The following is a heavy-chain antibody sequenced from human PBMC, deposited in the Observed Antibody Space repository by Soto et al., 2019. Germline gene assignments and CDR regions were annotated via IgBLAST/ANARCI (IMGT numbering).Heavy chain of an antibody. D-gene: IGHD3-22*01. Sequence: QVQLQESGPGLVKPSQTLSLTCTVSGGSISSGDYYWSWIRHHPGKGLAWIGYIYSSGSTYYNPSLRSRVTISADTSKNQFSLRLSSVTAADTAVYYCVRDYDYDSRRNEAFDLWGQGTMVTVSS. J-gene: IGHJ3*01. V-gene: IGHV4-31*03. CDR2: IYSSGST. CDR3: VRDYDYDSRRNEAFDL. CDR1: GGSISSGDYY.